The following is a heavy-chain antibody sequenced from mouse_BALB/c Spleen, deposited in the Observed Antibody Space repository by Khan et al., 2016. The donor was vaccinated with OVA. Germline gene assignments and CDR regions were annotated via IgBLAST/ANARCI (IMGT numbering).Heavy chain of an antibody. CDR3: ARLEDI. D-gene: IGHD1-3*01. J-gene: IGHJ2*01. CDR2: IWAGGST. V-gene: IGHV2-9*02. Sequence: QMQLKESGPGLLAPSQSLSITCTVSGYSLTSYYVHCVRRPLRGDLLEWRVIWAGGSTNYNSGLMSRLSIIKDISKGQVFLTMNSQQTDDTAMYYCARLEDIWGQGTTLTVSS. CDR1: GYSLTSYY.